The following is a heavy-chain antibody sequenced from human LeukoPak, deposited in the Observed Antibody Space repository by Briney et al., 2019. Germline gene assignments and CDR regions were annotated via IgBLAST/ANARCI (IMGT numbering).Heavy chain of an antibody. CDR1: VYTFTSYD. J-gene: IGHJ4*02. D-gene: IGHD3-10*01. V-gene: IGHV1-8*01. CDR3: ARGSYYGSGFLFDY. Sequence: GASGKVSFKSSVYTFTSYDINWVRQATGQGLEWMGWMNPNSGNTGYAQKFQGRVTMTRNTSISTAYMELSSLRSEDTAVYYCARGSYYGSGFLFDYWGQGTLVTVSS. CDR2: MNPNSGNT.